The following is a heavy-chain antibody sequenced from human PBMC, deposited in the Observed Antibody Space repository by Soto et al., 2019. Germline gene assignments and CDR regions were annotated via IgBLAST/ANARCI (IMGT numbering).Heavy chain of an antibody. J-gene: IGHJ4*02. D-gene: IGHD3-10*01. Sequence: QVQLQESGPGLVKPSETLSLTCTVSGGSISSYYWSWIRQPPGKGLEWIGYIYYSGSTNYNPSLNCRVTISVDTSKNQFSLKLNSMTAADTAVYYCARHSYGSGSTYFDYWGQGTLVTVSS. CDR2: IYYSGST. CDR3: ARHSYGSGSTYFDY. V-gene: IGHV4-59*08. CDR1: GGSISSYY.